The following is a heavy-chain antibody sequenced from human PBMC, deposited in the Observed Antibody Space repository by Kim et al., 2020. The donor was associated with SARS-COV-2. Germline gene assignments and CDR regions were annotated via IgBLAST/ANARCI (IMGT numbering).Heavy chain of an antibody. V-gene: IGHV3-21*01. Sequence: YGDSVKGRFTSARDNAKHSLYLQMNSLRAEDTAVYYCARYYYDSSGCFDYWGQGTLVTVSS. CDR3: ARYYYDSSGCFDY. D-gene: IGHD3-22*01. J-gene: IGHJ4*02.